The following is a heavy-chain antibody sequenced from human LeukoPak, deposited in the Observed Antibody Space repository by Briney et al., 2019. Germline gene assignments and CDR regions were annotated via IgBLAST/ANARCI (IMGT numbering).Heavy chain of an antibody. D-gene: IGHD3-22*01. V-gene: IGHV1-46*01. Sequence: PRASVKVSCKASGYTFTSYYMHWVRQAPGQGLEWMGIINPSGGSTSYAQKFQGRVTMTRDMSTSTVYMELSSLRSEDTAVYYCARDGGNTYYYDSSGYFSYWGQGTLVTVSS. CDR2: INPSGGST. CDR3: ARDGGNTYYYDSSGYFSY. J-gene: IGHJ4*02. CDR1: GYTFTSYY.